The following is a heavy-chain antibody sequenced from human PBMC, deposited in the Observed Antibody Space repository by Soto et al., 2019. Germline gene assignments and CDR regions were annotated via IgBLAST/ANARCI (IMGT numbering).Heavy chain of an antibody. V-gene: IGHV1-18*01. CDR2: ISAYNCNT. J-gene: IGHJ5*02. D-gene: IGHD3-9*01. CDR3: ARLDYDFLTGYEFDP. Sequence: QVQLVQSGAEVKKPGASVKVSCKASGYTFTSYGISWVRQAPGQGLEWMGWISAYNCNTNYAQKLQGRVTMTTDTSTSTAYVELRSLRSDDTAVYCCARLDYDFLTGYEFDPWGQGTLVTVSS. CDR1: GYTFTSYG.